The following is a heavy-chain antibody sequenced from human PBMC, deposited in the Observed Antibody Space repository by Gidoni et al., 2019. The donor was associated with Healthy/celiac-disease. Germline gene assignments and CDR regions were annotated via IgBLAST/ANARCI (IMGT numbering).Heavy chain of an antibody. CDR1: GVTFSSYW. J-gene: IGHJ4*02. CDR2: IKQDGSEK. Sequence: EVQLVESGGGLVQPGGSLRLSCAASGVTFSSYWMSWVRQAPGKGLEWVANIKQDGSEKYYVDSVKGRFTISRDNAKNSLYLQMNSLRAEDTAVYYCARAPRGATVTDYWGQGTLVTVSS. V-gene: IGHV3-7*03. CDR3: ARAPRGATVTDY. D-gene: IGHD4-17*01.